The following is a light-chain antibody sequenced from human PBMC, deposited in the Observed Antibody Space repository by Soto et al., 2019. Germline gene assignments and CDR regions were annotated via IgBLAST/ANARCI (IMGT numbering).Light chain of an antibody. CDR3: HQYDNAPFT. V-gene: IGKV3-20*01. CDR1: QSLSSNY. Sequence: EIVLTQSPGTLSLSPGERATLSCRASQSLSSNYLAWYQQRPGQPPRILVYGASSRATGIPDRFSGSGFGTDFALTISRLEPEDSAVYYCHQYDNAPFTFGPGTRVGIK. J-gene: IGKJ3*01. CDR2: GAS.